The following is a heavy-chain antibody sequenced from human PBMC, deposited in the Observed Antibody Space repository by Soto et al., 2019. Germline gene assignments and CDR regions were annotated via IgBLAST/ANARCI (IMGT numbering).Heavy chain of an antibody. V-gene: IGHV1-69*12. CDR1: GGTFSSYA. J-gene: IGHJ5*02. CDR3: AGGGDPPRLINP. CDR2: IIPIFGTA. D-gene: IGHD2-21*02. Sequence: QVQLVQSGAEVKKPGSSVKVSCKASGGTFSSYAISWVRQAPGQGLEWMGGIIPIFGTANYAQKFQGRVXIXGXXPTSTAYMGLSSLRSEDTAVYYCAGGGDPPRLINPWGQGTLVTVSS.